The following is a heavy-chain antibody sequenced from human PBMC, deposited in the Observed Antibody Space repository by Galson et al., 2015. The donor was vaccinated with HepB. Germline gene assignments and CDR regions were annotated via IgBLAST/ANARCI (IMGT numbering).Heavy chain of an antibody. J-gene: IGHJ4*02. V-gene: IGHV4-31*03. CDR1: GGSISSGGYY. Sequence: TLSLTCTVSGGSISSGGYYWSWIRQHPGKGLEWIGYIYYSGSTYYNPSLKSRVTISVDTSKNQFSLKLSSVTAADTAVYYCASIVVVAATPWGYFGYWGQGTLVTVSS. CDR2: IYYSGST. D-gene: IGHD2-15*01. CDR3: ASIVVVAATPWGYFGY.